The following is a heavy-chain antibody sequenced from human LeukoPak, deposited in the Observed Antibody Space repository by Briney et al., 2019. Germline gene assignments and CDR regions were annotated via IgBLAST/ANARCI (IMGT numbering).Heavy chain of an antibody. CDR1: GFTFSSYA. D-gene: IGHD1-7*01. Sequence: GGSLRLSCAASGFTFSSYAMHWVRQAPGKGLEWVAVISYDGSNKYYADSVKGRFTISRDNSKNTLYLQMNSLRAEDTAVYYCARGPYNWNSLRSGFDYWGQGTLVTVSS. CDR3: ARGPYNWNSLRSGFDY. CDR2: ISYDGSNK. J-gene: IGHJ4*02. V-gene: IGHV3-30-3*01.